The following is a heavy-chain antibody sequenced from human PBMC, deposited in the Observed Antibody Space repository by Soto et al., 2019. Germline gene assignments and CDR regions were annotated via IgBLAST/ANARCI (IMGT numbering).Heavy chain of an antibody. D-gene: IGHD3-9*01. CDR2: INAGNGNT. J-gene: IGHJ5*02. CDR3: ARGENILTGYYIENNWFDP. V-gene: IGHV1-3*01. CDR1: GYTFTSYA. Sequence: ASVKVSCKASGYTFTSYAMHWVRQAPGQRLEWMGWINAGNGNTKYSQKFQGRVTITRDTSASTAYMELSSLRSEDTAVYYCARGENILTGYYIENNWFDPWGQGTLVTV.